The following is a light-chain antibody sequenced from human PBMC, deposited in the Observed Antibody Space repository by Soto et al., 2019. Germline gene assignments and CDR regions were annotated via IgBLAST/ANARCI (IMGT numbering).Light chain of an antibody. Sequence: AIRMTQSPSSLSASTGDRVTITCRASQGISSYLAWYQQKPGKAPKLLIYAASTLQSGVPSRFSGSGSGTDFTLTISCLQSEDFATYYCQQYYSSLTFGPGTKVDIK. V-gene: IGKV1-8*01. CDR2: AAS. CDR3: QQYYSSLT. J-gene: IGKJ3*01. CDR1: QGISSY.